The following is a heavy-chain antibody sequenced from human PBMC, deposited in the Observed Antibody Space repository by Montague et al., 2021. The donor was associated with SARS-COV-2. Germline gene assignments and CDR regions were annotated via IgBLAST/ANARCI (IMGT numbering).Heavy chain of an antibody. CDR3: ARGDYYDSTGYYDY. J-gene: IGHJ4*01. CDR2: IYYSGST. V-gene: IGHV4-59*01. CDR1: GGSISSYY. D-gene: IGHD3-22*01. Sequence: SETLSLTCTVSGGSISSYYWSWIRQPPGKGLEWIGYIYYSGSTNXXPSLKSRVTISVDTSKNQSSLKVRSVTAADTAVYYCARGDYYDSTGYYDYWGQGTLVTVSS.